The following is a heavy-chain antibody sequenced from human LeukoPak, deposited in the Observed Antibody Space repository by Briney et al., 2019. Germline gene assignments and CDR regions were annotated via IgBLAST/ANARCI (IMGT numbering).Heavy chain of an antibody. CDR2: INHSGST. J-gene: IGHJ4*02. CDR1: GGSFSGYY. Sequence: SETLSLTCAVYGGSFSGYYWSWIRQPPGKGLEWIGEINHSGSTNYNPSLKSRVTISVDTSKNQFSLKLSSVTAADTAVYYCARVGVVAYDYWGRGTLVTVSS. V-gene: IGHV4-34*01. D-gene: IGHD3-22*01. CDR3: ARVGVVAYDY.